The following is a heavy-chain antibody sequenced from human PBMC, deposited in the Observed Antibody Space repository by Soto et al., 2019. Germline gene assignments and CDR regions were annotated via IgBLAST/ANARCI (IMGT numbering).Heavy chain of an antibody. D-gene: IGHD3-16*02. CDR2: IYYSGST. V-gene: IGHV4-59*01. CDR1: GGSISSYY. CDR3: ARSDFGGVIR. J-gene: IGHJ4*02. Sequence: SETLSLTCTVSGGSISSYYWSWIRQPPGKGLEWIGYIYYSGSTNYNPSLKSRVTISVDTSKNQFSLKLSSVTAADTAVYYCARSDFGGVIRWGQGTLVTVSS.